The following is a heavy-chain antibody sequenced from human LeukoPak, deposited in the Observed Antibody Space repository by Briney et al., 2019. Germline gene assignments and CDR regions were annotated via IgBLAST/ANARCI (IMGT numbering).Heavy chain of an antibody. Sequence: GGSLRLSCAASGFTFSSYAMTWVRQAPGKGLEWVSSLYSGGGTYYADSVRGRFTISRDNSKNTLNLQMNSLRTEDTAVYYCATEAGVDWGQGTLVTVSS. CDR3: ATEAGVD. CDR1: GFTFSSYA. CDR2: LYSGGGT. J-gene: IGHJ4*02. V-gene: IGHV3-66*01. D-gene: IGHD6-13*01.